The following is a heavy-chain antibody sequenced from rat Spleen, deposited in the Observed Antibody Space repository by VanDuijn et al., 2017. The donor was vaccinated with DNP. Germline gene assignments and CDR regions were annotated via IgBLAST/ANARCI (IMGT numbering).Heavy chain of an antibody. CDR2: IISDGSRT. V-gene: IGHV5S10*01. CDR1: GFTFSDYN. Sequence: EVQLVESGGGLVQPGGSLKLSCAASGFTFSDYNMAWVRQAPKKGLEWVATIISDGSRTYYRDSVKGRFTISRDNAKSTLYLQMDSLRSEDTATYYCARLRGGYTPFDYWGQGVMVTVSS. D-gene: IGHD1-4*01. J-gene: IGHJ2*01. CDR3: ARLRGGYTPFDY.